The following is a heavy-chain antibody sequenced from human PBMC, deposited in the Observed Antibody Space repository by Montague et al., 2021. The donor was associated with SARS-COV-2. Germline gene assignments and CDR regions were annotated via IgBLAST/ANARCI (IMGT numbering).Heavy chain of an antibody. CDR2: IFYSGST. CDR1: GGSISSSSYY. CDR3: ASMVRAQVYYFDY. D-gene: IGHD3-10*01. Sequence: SETLSLTCTVSGGSISSSSYYWGWIRQPPGKGLEWIGSIFYSGSTDHXPSLKSRVTISVDTSKNQSSLKLSSVTAADTAVYYCASMVRAQVYYFDYWGQGTLVTVSS. V-gene: IGHV4-39*01. J-gene: IGHJ4*02.